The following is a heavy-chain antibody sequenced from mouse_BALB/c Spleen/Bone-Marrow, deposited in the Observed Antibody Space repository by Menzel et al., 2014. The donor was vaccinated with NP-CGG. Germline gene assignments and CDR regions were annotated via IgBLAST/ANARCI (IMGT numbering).Heavy chain of an antibody. V-gene: IGHV5-6-5*01. CDR2: IYSGGSI. CDR3: ADGDSFAY. J-gene: IGHJ3*01. Sequence: VESGGGLVKSGGSLKLSCAASGFTFSSYAMSWVRQTQEKRLEWVASIYSGGSIYYPDSVKGRFTISRDNARNILYLQMSSLRSEDTAMYYCADGDSFAYWGQGTLVTVSA. D-gene: IGHD2-13*01. CDR1: GFTFSSYA.